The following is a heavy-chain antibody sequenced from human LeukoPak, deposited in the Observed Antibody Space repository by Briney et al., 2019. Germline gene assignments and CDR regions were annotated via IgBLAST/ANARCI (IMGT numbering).Heavy chain of an antibody. V-gene: IGHV4-39*07. J-gene: IGHJ4*02. D-gene: IGHD2-15*01. CDR3: ARAHCSGGSCPVDY. CDR1: GGSISSSSYY. Sequence: SETLSLTCTVSGGSISSSSYYWGWIRQPPGKGLEWIGGIYYSGSTYYNPSLKSRVTISVDTSKNQFSLKLSSVTAADTAVYYCARAHCSGGSCPVDYWGQGTLVTVSS. CDR2: IYYSGST.